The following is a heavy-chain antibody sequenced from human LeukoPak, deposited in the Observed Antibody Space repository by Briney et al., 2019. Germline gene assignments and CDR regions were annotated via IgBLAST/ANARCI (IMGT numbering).Heavy chain of an antibody. CDR3: AREGRANTFFDY. J-gene: IGHJ4*02. V-gene: IGHV3-33*01. D-gene: IGHD3-16*01. CDR1: GFTFSTYT. Sequence: PGGSLRLSCAASGFTFSTYTMHWVRQAPGKGLEWVAVIWYDGSRKHYAGSVKDRFTISRDGSMNTVYLQMNSLRVADTAVYYCAREGRANTFFDYWGQGTPVTVSS. CDR2: IWYDGSRK.